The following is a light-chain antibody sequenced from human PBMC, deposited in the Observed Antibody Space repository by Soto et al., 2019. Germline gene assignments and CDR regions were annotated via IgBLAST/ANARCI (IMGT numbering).Light chain of an antibody. CDR1: QYVSNK. CDR2: GAS. CDR3: KQYKEWPPFT. V-gene: IGKV3-15*01. Sequence: EIVMTQSPGTLSLSPGARAPLSCRASQYVSNKVAWYQQKPGQAPRLLILGASTRATGVPARFSGSGSGTEFTLSISSLQSEDFAVYYCKQYKEWPPFTFGQGTRLEI. J-gene: IGKJ5*01.